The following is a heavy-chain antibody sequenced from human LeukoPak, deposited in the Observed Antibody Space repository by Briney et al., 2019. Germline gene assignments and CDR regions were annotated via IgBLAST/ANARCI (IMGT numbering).Heavy chain of an antibody. D-gene: IGHD4-17*01. CDR2: ISSSSSYI. CDR3: ARDRLIYGDYGDAFDI. V-gene: IGHV3-21*01. CDR1: GFTFSRYS. Sequence: GGSLRLSCAASGFTFSRYSMNWVRQAPGKGLEWVSSISSSSSYIYYADSLKGRFTISGDNAKTSLYLQMNSLRAEDTAVYYCARDRLIYGDYGDAFDIWGQGTMVAVSS. J-gene: IGHJ3*02.